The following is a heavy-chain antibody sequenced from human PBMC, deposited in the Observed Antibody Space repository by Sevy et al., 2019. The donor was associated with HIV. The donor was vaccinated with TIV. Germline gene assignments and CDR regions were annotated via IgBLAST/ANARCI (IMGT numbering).Heavy chain of an antibody. D-gene: IGHD5-18*01. V-gene: IGHV3-66*01. CDR1: GFTVSSYY. CDR2: IHSDDTT. CDR3: ARVKSGYGYALNF. J-gene: IGHJ4*02. Sequence: GGSLRLSCAASGFTVSSYYMTWVRQAPGKGLEGVSVIHSDDTTYHADSVKDRFTISRDNFKNTLYLHMSSLRAEDTAVYDWARVKSGYGYALNFWGQGTLVTVSS.